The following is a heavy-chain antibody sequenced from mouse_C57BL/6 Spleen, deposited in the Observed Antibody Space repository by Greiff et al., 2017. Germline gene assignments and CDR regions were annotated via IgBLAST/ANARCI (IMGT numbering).Heavy chain of an antibody. CDR2: IDPANGNT. D-gene: IGHD2-4*01. J-gene: IGHJ1*03. V-gene: IGHV14-3*01. Sequence: EVQLQQSVAELVRPGASVKLSCTASGFNIKNTYMHWVKQRPEQGLEWIGRIDPANGNTKYAPKFQGKATITADTSSNTAYLQLSSLTSEDTAIYYCGIYYDYDEGYFDVWGTGTTVTVSS. CDR1: GFNIKNTY. CDR3: GIYYDYDEGYFDV.